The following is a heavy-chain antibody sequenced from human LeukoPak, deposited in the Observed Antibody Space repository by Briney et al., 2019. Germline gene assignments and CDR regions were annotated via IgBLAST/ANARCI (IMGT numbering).Heavy chain of an antibody. J-gene: IGHJ1*01. D-gene: IGHD3-22*01. CDR2: IKSDGST. Sequence: GGSLRLSCAASGFTFSRYWMHWVRQAPGKGLVWVSRIKSDGSTNYADSVKGRFTISRDNPKNTVSLQIHSLRAEDTGVYYCARAPAEIGGYYPEYFRHWGQGTLVTVSS. CDR1: GFTFSRYW. CDR3: ARAPAEIGGYYPEYFRH. V-gene: IGHV3-74*01.